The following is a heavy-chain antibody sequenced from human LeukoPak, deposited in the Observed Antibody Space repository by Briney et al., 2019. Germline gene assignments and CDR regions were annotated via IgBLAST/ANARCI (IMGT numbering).Heavy chain of an antibody. CDR3: AKRPSDYGDYVTYFDY. Sequence: GGSLRLSCAASGFSFISYGMHWVRQAPGKGLEWVGVISDDGRNKKYADSVKGRFTISRDNSKDTLHLQMNSLRDEDTAVYYCAKRPSDYGDYVTYFDYWGQGTLVTVYS. J-gene: IGHJ4*02. V-gene: IGHV3-30*18. CDR1: GFSFISYG. CDR2: ISDDGRNK. D-gene: IGHD4-17*01.